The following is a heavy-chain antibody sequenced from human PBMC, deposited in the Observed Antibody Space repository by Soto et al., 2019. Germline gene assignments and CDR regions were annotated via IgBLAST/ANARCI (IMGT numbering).Heavy chain of an antibody. V-gene: IGHV4-4*07. CDR1: GASITGSSY. D-gene: IGHD2-8*02. J-gene: IGHJ4*02. CDR3: ARGIGPPGAPACYYFDS. CDR2: FSLSGTT. Sequence: QVQLQESGPGLMKPSETLSLTCTVSGASITGSSYWSWIRQPAGKGLEWIGRFSLSGTTNYNHSPRIRLPISAEVFNTKFPLSRTSWTAADTALYYWARGIGPPGAPACYYFDSGAQGTRVTVSS.